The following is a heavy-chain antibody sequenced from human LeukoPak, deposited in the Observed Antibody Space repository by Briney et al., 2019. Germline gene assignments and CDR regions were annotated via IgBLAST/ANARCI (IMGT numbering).Heavy chain of an antibody. V-gene: IGHV4-39*07. J-gene: IGHJ4*02. CDR2: IYYSGST. CDR1: GGSISSSSYY. Sequence: SETLSLTCTVSGGSISSSSYYWGWIRQPPGKGLEWIGSIYYSGSTYYNPSLKSRVTISVDTSKNQFSLKLSSVTAADTAVYYCASERYYDFWSGYYHTGIVDYWGQGTLVTVSS. CDR3: ASERYYDFWSGYYHTGIVDY. D-gene: IGHD3-3*01.